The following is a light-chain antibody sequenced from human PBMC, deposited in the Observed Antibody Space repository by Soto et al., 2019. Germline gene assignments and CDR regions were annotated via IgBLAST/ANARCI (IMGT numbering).Light chain of an antibody. J-gene: IGKJ4*01. CDR1: QTVNTW. CDR2: YAS. CDR3: QHYNSYSPEGLT. Sequence: DIQLTQSPSTLSASVGERFTITCRAIQTVNTWLAWYQHKPGKAPKLLIYYASVLETGVPSRFSGFSSGTEFTLTIRSLQPDDFATYFCQHYNSYSPEGLTVGGVTKVDIK. V-gene: IGKV1-5*01.